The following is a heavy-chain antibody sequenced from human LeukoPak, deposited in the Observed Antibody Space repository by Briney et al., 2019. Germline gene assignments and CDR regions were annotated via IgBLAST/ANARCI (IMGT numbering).Heavy chain of an antibody. CDR3: ARRGYCSGGTCFSNAFDF. V-gene: IGHV5-51*01. D-gene: IGHD2-15*01. J-gene: IGHJ3*01. Sequence: GESLKISCKGSGYSFTNYWIAGVRQMTGKGLECMGIIYPGDSDTRYSPSFQGQVTISADKSISTAYLQWSSLKASDTAMYYCARRGYCSGGTCFSNAFDFWGQGTMVTVS. CDR1: GYSFTNYW. CDR2: IYPGDSDT.